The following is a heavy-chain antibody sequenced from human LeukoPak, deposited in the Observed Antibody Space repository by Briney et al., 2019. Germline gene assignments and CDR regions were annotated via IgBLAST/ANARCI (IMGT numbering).Heavy chain of an antibody. Sequence: ASVKVSCKASGYTFTSYYMHWVRQAPGQGLEWMGIINPSGGSTSYAQKFQGRVTMTRDTSTSTVYMELSSLRSEDTAVYYCARDPDCSGTSCYEDYYYGMDVWGKGTTVTVSS. CDR3: ARDPDCSGTSCYEDYYYGMDV. V-gene: IGHV1-46*01. CDR2: INPSGGST. D-gene: IGHD2-2*01. J-gene: IGHJ6*04. CDR1: GYTFTSYY.